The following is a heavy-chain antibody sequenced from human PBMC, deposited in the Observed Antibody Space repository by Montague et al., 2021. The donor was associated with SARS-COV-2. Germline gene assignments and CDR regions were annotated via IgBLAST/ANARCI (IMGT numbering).Heavy chain of an antibody. J-gene: IGHJ4*02. CDR1: GDSISSYY. CDR2: IYYSGST. Sequence: SETLSLTCTVSGDSISSYYWSWIRQPPGKGLEWIGYIYYSGSTNYNPSLKSRVTISVDTSKNQFSLKLSSVTAADTAVYYCARAPVAHITIFGVVTSFDYWGQGTLVTVSS. CDR3: ARAPVAHITIFGVVTSFDY. V-gene: IGHV4-59*01. D-gene: IGHD3-3*01.